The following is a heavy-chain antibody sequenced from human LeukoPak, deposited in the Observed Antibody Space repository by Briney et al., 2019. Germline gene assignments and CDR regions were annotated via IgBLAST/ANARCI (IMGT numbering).Heavy chain of an antibody. CDR1: GFTFYDNA. CDR3: AKAIRSDFCSGYYFDY. D-gene: IGHD3-3*01. CDR2: LSWSSGSI. V-gene: IGHV3-9*03. Sequence: GRSLRLSCAASGFTFYDNAMHWVPHAPGKGLEWVSDLSWSSGSIGYTDSVKGRFTISRDNAKNSLYMKMNRLGAEVMALYYCAKAIRSDFCSGYYFDYWGQGTLVTVSS. J-gene: IGHJ4*02.